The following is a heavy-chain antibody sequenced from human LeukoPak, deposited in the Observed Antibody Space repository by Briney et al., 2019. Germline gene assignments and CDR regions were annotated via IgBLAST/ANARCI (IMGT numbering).Heavy chain of an antibody. CDR3: ARVAVQDIVVVPAAMDY. J-gene: IGHJ4*02. CDR2: IYPGYSDT. D-gene: IGHD2-2*01. CDR1: GYSFTSYW. Sequence: GEALKISCKGSGYSFTSYWIGWVRQMPGKGLEWMVIIYPGYSDTRYSPSFQGQVTISADKSISTAYLQWSSLKASDTAMYYCARVAVQDIVVVPAAMDYWGQGTLVTVSS. V-gene: IGHV5-51*01.